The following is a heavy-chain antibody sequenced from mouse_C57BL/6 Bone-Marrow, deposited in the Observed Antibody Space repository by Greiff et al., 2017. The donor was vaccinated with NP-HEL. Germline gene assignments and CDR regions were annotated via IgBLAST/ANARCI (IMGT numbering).Heavy chain of an antibody. Sequence: QVTLKVCGPGILQSSQTLSLTCSFSGFSLSTSGMGVSWIRQPSGKGLEWLAHIYWDDDKRYNPSLKGRLTISKDTSRNQVFLKITSVDTADTTTYYCARIYYGYDGFAYWGQGTLVTVSA. J-gene: IGHJ3*01. CDR2: IYWDDDK. CDR1: GFSLSTSGMG. D-gene: IGHD2-2*01. CDR3: ARIYYGYDGFAY. V-gene: IGHV8-12*01.